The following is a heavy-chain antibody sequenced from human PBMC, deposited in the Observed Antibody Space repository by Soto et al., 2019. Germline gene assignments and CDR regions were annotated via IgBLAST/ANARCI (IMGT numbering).Heavy chain of an antibody. CDR2: IYPGDSDT. Sequence: GESLKISCKGSGYSFTSYWIGWVRQMPGKGLEWMGIIYPGDSDTRYSPSFQGQVTISADKSISTAYLQWSSLKASDTTMYYCARTVGPYYYYYGMDVWGQGTTVTVSS. CDR3: ARTVGPYYYYYGMDV. J-gene: IGHJ6*02. V-gene: IGHV5-51*01. CDR1: GYSFTSYW. D-gene: IGHD1-26*01.